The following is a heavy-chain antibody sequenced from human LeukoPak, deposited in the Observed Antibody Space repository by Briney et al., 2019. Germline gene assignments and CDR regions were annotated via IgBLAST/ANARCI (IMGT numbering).Heavy chain of an antibody. CDR1: GGSITVYY. V-gene: IGHV4-34*01. CDR3: ARGNILTGYCFDF. J-gene: IGHJ4*02. Sequence: SETLSLTCAVYGGSITVYYWSWIRQTPGGGLEWVGEIHYTGATSYNPSIKSRATISTDTSKIQFSLRLSSVTAADTAVYYCARGNILTGYCFDFWGQGALVTVSS. CDR2: IHYTGAT. D-gene: IGHD3-9*01.